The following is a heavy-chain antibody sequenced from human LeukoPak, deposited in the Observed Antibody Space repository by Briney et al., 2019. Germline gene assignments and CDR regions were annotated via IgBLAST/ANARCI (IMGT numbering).Heavy chain of an antibody. CDR2: IRSKANSYAS. CDR1: GFKFSGSA. J-gene: IGHJ4*02. V-gene: IGHV3-73*01. CDR3: TTNYDYVWGSYRYDLASFA. D-gene: IGHD3-16*02. Sequence: PGGSLRLSWAASGFKFSGSAIHWVRQASGKGLGWVGCIRSKANSYASAYSASVKGRFIISRDDSKNTAYLQMNSLKSEDTAVYYCTTNYDYVWGSYRYDLASFAWGQGTLITVSS.